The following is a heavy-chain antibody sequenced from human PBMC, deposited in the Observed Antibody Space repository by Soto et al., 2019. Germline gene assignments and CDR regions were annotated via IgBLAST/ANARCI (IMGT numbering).Heavy chain of an antibody. J-gene: IGHJ3*02. V-gene: IGHV1-8*01. D-gene: IGHD2-15*01. CDR3: ARVGAGYCSGGSCYLDAFDI. Sequence: GASVKVSCKASGYTFTSYDINWVRQATGQGLEWMGWMNPNSGNTGYAQKFQGRVTMTRNTSISTAYMELSSLRSEDTAVYYCARVGAGYCSGGSCYLDAFDIWGQGTMVTVSS. CDR1: GYTFTSYD. CDR2: MNPNSGNT.